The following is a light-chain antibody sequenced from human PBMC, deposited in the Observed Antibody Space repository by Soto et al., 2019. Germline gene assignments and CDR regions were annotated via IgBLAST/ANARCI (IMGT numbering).Light chain of an antibody. CDR2: INNDGSH. V-gene: IGLV4-69*02. J-gene: IGLJ3*02. CDR1: SGHNSYA. CDR3: QTWGTGPWV. Sequence: QRVLTQSPSASASLGASVKLTCTLSSGHNSYAIAWHQQQPEKGPRYVMKINNDGSHIKGDGIPDRFSGSSSGAERYLTISSLQSEDEADYYCQTWGTGPWVFGGGTKVTVL.